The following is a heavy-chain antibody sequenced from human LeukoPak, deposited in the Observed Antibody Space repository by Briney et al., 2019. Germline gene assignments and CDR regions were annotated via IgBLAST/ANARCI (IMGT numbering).Heavy chain of an antibody. CDR1: GFTFSSYA. J-gene: IGHJ6*02. CDR2: IKQDGSEK. V-gene: IGHV3-7*03. CDR3: ARSAGGDYQYYYYYGMDV. D-gene: IGHD4-17*01. Sequence: GGSLRLSCAASGFTFSSYAMSWVRQAPGKGLEWVANIKQDGSEKYYVDSVKGRFTISRDNAKNSLYLQMNSLRAEDTAVYYCARSAGGDYQYYYYYGMDVWGQGTTVTVSS.